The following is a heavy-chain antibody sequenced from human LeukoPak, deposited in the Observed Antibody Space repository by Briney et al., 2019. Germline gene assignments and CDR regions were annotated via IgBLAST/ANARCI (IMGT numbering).Heavy chain of an antibody. J-gene: IGHJ4*02. CDR1: DGSFSGYY. Sequence: PSETLSLTCAGYDGSFSGYYWSWIRQPPGKGLEWIGEINHSGSTNYNPSLKSRVTISVDTSKNQFSLKLSSVTAADTAVYYCARYSRAAMAFDYWGQGTLVTVSS. V-gene: IGHV4-34*01. CDR3: ARYSRAAMAFDY. D-gene: IGHD5-18*01. CDR2: INHSGST.